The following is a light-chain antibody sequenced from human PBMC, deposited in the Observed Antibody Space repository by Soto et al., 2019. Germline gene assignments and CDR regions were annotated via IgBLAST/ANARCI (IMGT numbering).Light chain of an antibody. CDR1: QSVSSSY. V-gene: IGKV3-15*01. CDR2: GAS. CDR3: QQYNIWPRT. Sequence: EIVLTPSPCTLSLSPGESATLSCRASQSVSSSYLAWYQQKPGQAPRLLIYGASTRATGVPARFSGSGSGTEFTLTISSLQSEDFAVYYCQQYNIWPRTFGQGTRLEIK. J-gene: IGKJ5*01.